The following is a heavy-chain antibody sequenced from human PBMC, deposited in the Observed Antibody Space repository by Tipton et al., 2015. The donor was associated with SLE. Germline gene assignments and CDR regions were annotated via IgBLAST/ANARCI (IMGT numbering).Heavy chain of an antibody. Sequence: SLRLSCAASGFTVSSNYMSWVRQAPGKGLEWVSVIYSGGSTYYADSVKGRFTISRHNSKNTLYLQMNSLRAEDTAVYYCARGGIAAAGGFDLWGRGTLVTVSS. J-gene: IGHJ2*01. D-gene: IGHD6-13*01. CDR2: IYSGGST. CDR3: ARGGIAAAGGFDL. CDR1: GFTVSSNY. V-gene: IGHV3-53*04.